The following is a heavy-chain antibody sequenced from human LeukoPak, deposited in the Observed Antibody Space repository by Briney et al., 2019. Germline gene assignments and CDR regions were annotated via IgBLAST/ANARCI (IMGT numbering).Heavy chain of an antibody. D-gene: IGHD4-11*01. Sequence: ASVKVSCKASGYTFTSYDISWVRQASGQGLEWVGWMNPTSGNTAYAQKFQGRVTMTRDTSASTAYLELSSLRSEDTAVYYCARDPTVKDGSDIWGQGTMVTVSS. V-gene: IGHV1-8*01. J-gene: IGHJ3*02. CDR2: MNPTSGNT. CDR1: GYTFTSYD. CDR3: ARDPTVKDGSDI.